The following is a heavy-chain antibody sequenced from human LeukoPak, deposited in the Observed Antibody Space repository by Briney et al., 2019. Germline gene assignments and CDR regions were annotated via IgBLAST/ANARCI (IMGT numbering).Heavy chain of an antibody. J-gene: IGHJ4*02. V-gene: IGHV3-48*03. CDR3: ARDLGGYSYGSHFDY. D-gene: IGHD5-18*01. CDR1: GVTFTGSK. Sequence: VGALRLSCAAPGVTFTGSKMSWVRQAPGKGLEWVSYISSSGVTIYYADSVKGRFTISRDNAKNSLYLKMNSLRAEDTAVYYCARDLGGYSYGSHFDYWGQGTLVTVSS. CDR2: ISSSGVTI.